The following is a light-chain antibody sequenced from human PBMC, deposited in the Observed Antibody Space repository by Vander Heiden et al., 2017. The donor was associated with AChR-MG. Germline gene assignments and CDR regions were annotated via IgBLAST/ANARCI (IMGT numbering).Light chain of an antibody. CDR2: RDS. V-gene: IGLV3-9*01. Sequence: SYELSQSPSVSVTRGKTASITCGGNNIGLKNEHWYQKRPGQAPVLVIYRDSDRPSGIPERFSGSNSGNTATLTISRAQAGDETDYYCQVWDSNTAVFGGGTKLTVL. J-gene: IGLJ2*01. CDR3: QVWDSNTAV. CDR1: NIGLKN.